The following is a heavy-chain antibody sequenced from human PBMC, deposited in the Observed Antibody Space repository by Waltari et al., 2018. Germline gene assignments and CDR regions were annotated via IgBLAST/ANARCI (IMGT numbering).Heavy chain of an antibody. CDR2: FFNTGSP. V-gene: IGHV4-4*02. Sequence: QAQLQESGPGLVTPSGTLSLTCAVSGGSLNSNFWWIWVRPPPGKGLEWIGEFFNTGSPNYNPSLKSRVTISLDKSRNQFSLRLTSVTAADTAIYYCLARATVTPKFDYWGQGTLVTVSS. CDR1: GGSLNSNFW. J-gene: IGHJ4*02. CDR3: LARATVTPKFDY. D-gene: IGHD4-17*01.